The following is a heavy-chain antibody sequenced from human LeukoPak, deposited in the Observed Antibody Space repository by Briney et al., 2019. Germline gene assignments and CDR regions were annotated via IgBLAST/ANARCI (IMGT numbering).Heavy chain of an antibody. CDR2: IYYSGST. V-gene: IGHV4-39*07. CDR3: ARGEAPDARVDY. D-gene: IGHD2-2*01. Sequence: WETLSLTCTVSGGSISSSSYYWGWIRQPPGKGLEWIGSIYYSGSTYYNPSLKSRVTISVDTSKNQFSLKLSSVTAADTAVYYCARGEAPDARVDYWGQGTLVTVSS. J-gene: IGHJ4*02. CDR1: GGSISSSSYY.